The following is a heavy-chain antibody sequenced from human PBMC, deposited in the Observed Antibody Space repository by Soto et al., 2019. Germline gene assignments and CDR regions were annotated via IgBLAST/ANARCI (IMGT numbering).Heavy chain of an antibody. D-gene: IGHD6-19*01. CDR1: GFSFRNYA. J-gene: IGHJ4*02. CDR3: ARASFDSSGWSY. V-gene: IGHV3-21*01. Sequence: EVQLLESGGGLVKPGGSLRLSCVASGFSFRNYAMNWVRQAPGKGLEWVSSISSASGYIFYGDSVKGRFTISRDNAENALYLQMSSLRTDDTGVYYCARASFDSSGWSYRGQGAQVTVSS. CDR2: ISSASGYI.